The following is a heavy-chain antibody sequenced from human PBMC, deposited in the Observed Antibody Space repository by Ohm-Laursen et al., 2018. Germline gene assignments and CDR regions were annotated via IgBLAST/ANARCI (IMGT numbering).Heavy chain of an antibody. CDR3: ARGSGFFKLDV. CDR1: GGSISSYY. J-gene: IGHJ6*02. CDR2: IYYTGCT. V-gene: IGHV4-39*01. D-gene: IGHD6-19*01. Sequence: PGTLSLTCTVSGGSISSYYWGWIRQPPGKGLEWIGSIYYTGCTYFNPALQSRVTISVDTSKNQFSLNLSSVTAADTATYYCARGSGFFKLDVWGQGTTVTVSS.